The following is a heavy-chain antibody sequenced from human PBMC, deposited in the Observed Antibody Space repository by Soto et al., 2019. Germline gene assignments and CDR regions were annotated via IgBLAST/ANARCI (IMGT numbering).Heavy chain of an antibody. CDR2: INSDGSST. Sequence: PGGFLRLSCAASGFTFSSYWMHWVRQAPGKGLVWVSRINSDGSSTSYADSVKGRFTISRDNAKNTLYLQMNSLRAEDTAVYYCAREVPSYYDILTGRRRYYGMDVWGQGTTVTVSS. CDR1: GFTFSSYW. V-gene: IGHV3-74*01. J-gene: IGHJ6*02. CDR3: AREVPSYYDILTGRRRYYGMDV. D-gene: IGHD3-9*01.